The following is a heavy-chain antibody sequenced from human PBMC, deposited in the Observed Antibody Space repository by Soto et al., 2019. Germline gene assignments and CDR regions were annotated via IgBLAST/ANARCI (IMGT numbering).Heavy chain of an antibody. D-gene: IGHD3-9*01. CDR2: ISAYNGNT. CDR1: GYTFTSYG. CDR3: ARSRFDWLRKGINCFDP. J-gene: IGHJ5*02. V-gene: IGHV1-18*01. Sequence: ASVKVSCKASGYTFTSYGISWVRQAPGQGLEWMGWISAYNGNTNYAQKLQGRVTMTTDTSTSTAYMELRSLRSDDTAVYYCARSRFDWLRKGINCFDPWGKGTLVTVSS.